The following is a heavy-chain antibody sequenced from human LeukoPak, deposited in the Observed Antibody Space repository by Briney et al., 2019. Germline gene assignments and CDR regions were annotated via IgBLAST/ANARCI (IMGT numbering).Heavy chain of an antibody. CDR3: ARPRSGPATASRDFDY. CDR1: GGSISSGGYY. Sequence: SETLSLTCTVSGGSISSGGYYWSWIRQHPGKGLEWIGYIYYSGSTYYNPSLKSRVTISVDTSKNQFSLKLSSVTAADTAVYYCARPRSGPATASRDFDYWGQGTLVTVSS. CDR2: IYYSGST. V-gene: IGHV4-31*03. J-gene: IGHJ4*02. D-gene: IGHD2-21*02.